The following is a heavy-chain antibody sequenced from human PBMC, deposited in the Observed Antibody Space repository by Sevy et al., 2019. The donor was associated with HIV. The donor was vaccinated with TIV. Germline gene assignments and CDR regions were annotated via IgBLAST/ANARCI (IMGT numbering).Heavy chain of an antibody. CDR1: GFTFSSYW. J-gene: IGHJ5*02. CDR2: IKSDGSST. V-gene: IGHV3-74*01. Sequence: GGSLRLSCAASGFTFSSYWMHWVRQVPGKGLVWVSRIKSDGSSTSYADSVKGRFTISRDNAKNTLYLQMNSLRAEDTAVYYCARDRSGSYHVSDNWFDPCGQGTLVTVSS. CDR3: ARDRSGSYHVSDNWFDP. D-gene: IGHD1-26*01.